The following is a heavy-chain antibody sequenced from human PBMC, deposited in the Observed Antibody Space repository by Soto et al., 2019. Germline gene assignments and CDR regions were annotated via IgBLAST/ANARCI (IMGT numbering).Heavy chain of an antibody. Sequence: GGSLTLFCTDFGSSVSGKKYVAWVRQARAKELDCVFALYGLDRTYYPASVKGRFTTSSDSSRTSVYLQMNDLRPDDQAVYSCATWHLREHAYDILGQGT. V-gene: IGHV3-53*01. CDR3: ATWHLREHAYDI. CDR2: LYGLDRT. J-gene: IGHJ3*02. D-gene: IGHD3-10*01. CDR1: GSSVSGKKY.